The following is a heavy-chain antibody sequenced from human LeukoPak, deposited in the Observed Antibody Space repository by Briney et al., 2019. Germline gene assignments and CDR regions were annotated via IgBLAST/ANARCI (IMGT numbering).Heavy chain of an antibody. V-gene: IGHV3-48*03. CDR1: GFTFSSYE. Sequence: GGSLRLSCAASGFTFSSYEMNWVRQAPGKGLEWVSYISSSGSTIYYADSVKGRFTISRDNSKNTLYLQMNSLRAEDTAVYYCAKDQGGSSSWSDYWGQGTLVTVSS. CDR3: AKDQGGSSSWSDY. CDR2: ISSSGSTI. D-gene: IGHD6-13*01. J-gene: IGHJ4*02.